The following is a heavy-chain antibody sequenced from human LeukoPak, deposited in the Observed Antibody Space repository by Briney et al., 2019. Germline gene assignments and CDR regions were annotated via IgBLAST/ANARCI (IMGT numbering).Heavy chain of an antibody. CDR3: ARAGAEVTSHFDS. CDR1: GYTFTRYG. J-gene: IGHJ4*02. Sequence: ASVKVSCKASGYTFTRYGVSWVRQAPGQGLEWVGWIGSYNCNTNYAQRLQDRITVTTDTSTSTAYMELSSLRSDDTAMYYCARAGAEVTSHFDSWGQGTPVTVSS. CDR2: IGSYNCNT. V-gene: IGHV1-18*01. D-gene: IGHD2-21*02.